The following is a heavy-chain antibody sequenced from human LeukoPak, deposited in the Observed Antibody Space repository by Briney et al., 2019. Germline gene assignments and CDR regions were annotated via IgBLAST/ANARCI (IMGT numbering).Heavy chain of an antibody. CDR2: LNTDTTGT. V-gene: IGHV3-74*01. D-gene: IGHD1-26*01. CDR3: ARDVGPGVHALDL. Sequence: GGSLRLSCAASGFTFSSYWMHWVRHAPGKGLVWVSALNTDTTGTFYADSVKGRLTISRDNAKSTLYLQINSLRAEDTAIYYSARDVGPGVHALDLWGQGTMVTVSS. J-gene: IGHJ3*01. CDR1: GFTFSSYW.